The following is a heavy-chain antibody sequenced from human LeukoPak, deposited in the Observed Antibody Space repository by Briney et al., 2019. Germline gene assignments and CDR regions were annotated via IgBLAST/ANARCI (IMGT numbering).Heavy chain of an antibody. CDR3: ARVRVGDWFDP. CDR2: INHSGST. Sequence: SETLSLTCTVYGGSFSGYYWSWIRQPPGKGLEWIGEINHSGSTNYNPSLKSRVTISVDTSKNQFSLKLSSVTAADTAVYYCARVRVGDWFDPWGQGTLVTVSS. D-gene: IGHD3-16*01. V-gene: IGHV4-34*01. J-gene: IGHJ5*02. CDR1: GGSFSGYY.